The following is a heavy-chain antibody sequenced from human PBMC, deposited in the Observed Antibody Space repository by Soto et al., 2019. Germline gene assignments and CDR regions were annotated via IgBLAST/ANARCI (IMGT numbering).Heavy chain of an antibody. V-gene: IGHV3-7*01. Sequence: PGGSLRLSCAAFGFPFSDYYMSWVRQAPGKGLEWVANIKQDGSEKSYVDSVKGRFSISSDKTKTSLYMQMNSLSVEDTAVYFCGSDLPSISGRPACCFDSWGQGTLVTVSS. CDR2: IKQDGSEK. J-gene: IGHJ5*01. CDR1: GFPFSDYY. D-gene: IGHD2-2*02. CDR3: GSDLPSISGRPACCFDS.